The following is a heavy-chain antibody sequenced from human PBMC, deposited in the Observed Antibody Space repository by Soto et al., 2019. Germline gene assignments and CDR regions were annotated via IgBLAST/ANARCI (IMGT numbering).Heavy chain of an antibody. CDR1: GGSISSGDYY. D-gene: IGHD4-17*01. CDR2: IYHSGIT. CDR3: ARGLRVTVITPSYSFDS. V-gene: IGHV4-30-4*01. J-gene: IGHJ4*02. Sequence: QVQLQESGPGLVKASQTLSLTCTVSGGSISSGDYYWSWIRQPPGKGLEWLGYIYHSGITHYNPSLRSRLAMSVDTSENHVSLKLSSVTAADAAVYYCARGLRVTVITPSYSFDSWGQGALVTVSS.